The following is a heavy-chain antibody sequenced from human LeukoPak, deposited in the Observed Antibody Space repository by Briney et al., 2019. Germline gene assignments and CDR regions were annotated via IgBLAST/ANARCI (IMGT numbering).Heavy chain of an antibody. J-gene: IGHJ6*02. CDR3: AKGADYYYYYGMDV. V-gene: IGHV3-23*01. D-gene: IGHD6-25*01. Sequence: GGSLRLSCAASGFTSSGYAMSWVRQAPGKGQEWISAISGSGGNTYYADSVKGRFTISRDNSKNTLYVQMNSLRAEDTAVYYCAKGADYYYYYGMDVWGQGTTVTVSS. CDR2: ISGSGGNT. CDR1: GFTSSGYA.